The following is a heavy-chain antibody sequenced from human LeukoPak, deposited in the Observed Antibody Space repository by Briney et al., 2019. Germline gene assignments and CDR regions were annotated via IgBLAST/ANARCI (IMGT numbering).Heavy chain of an antibody. CDR1: GGSISSYY. V-gene: IGHV4-59*01. D-gene: IGHD2-21*02. CDR2: IYYSGST. Sequence: SETLSLTCTVSGGSISSYYWSWIRQPPGKGLEWIGYIYYSGSTNYNPSLKSRVTISVDTSKNQFSLKLSSVTAADTAVYYCARGRVTATDGFDIWGQGTTVIVSS. J-gene: IGHJ3*02. CDR3: ARGRVTATDGFDI.